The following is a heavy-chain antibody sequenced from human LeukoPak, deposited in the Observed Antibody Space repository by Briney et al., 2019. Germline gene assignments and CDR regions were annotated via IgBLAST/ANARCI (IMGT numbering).Heavy chain of an antibody. Sequence: SETLSLTCTVSGGSISSYYWSWIRQPPGKGLEWIGYIYYSGSTNYNPSLKSRVTISVDTSKNQFSLKLSSVTAADTAVYYCARDLSDIGVATGSGFDPWGQGTLVTVSS. CDR1: GGSISSYY. CDR3: ARDLSDIGVATGSGFDP. J-gene: IGHJ5*02. D-gene: IGHD5-12*01. CDR2: IYYSGST. V-gene: IGHV4-59*12.